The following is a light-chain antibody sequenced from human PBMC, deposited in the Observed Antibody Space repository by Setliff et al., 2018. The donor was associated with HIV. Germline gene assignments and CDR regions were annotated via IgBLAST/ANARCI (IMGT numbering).Light chain of an antibody. Sequence: QSVLTQPASVSGSPGQSVTISCTGTSSDVGFYNYVSWYQQHPGKAPKLMIYEVSNRPSGVSDRFSGSKSSNTASLTISGLQAEDEADYYCSSYTSSSTDVFGTGTKVTVL. CDR3: SSYTSSSTDV. CDR2: EVS. J-gene: IGLJ1*01. CDR1: SSDVGFYNY. V-gene: IGLV2-14*01.